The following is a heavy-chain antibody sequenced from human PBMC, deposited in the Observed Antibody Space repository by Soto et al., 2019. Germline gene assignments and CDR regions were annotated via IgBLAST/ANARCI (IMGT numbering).Heavy chain of an antibody. CDR3: AKDWCLNCLKTMDF. D-gene: IGHD2-8*01. J-gene: IGHJ6*04. CDR2: TGGSGSST. CDR1: GFAFSSYL. V-gene: IGHV3-23*01. Sequence: EVQLLESGGGLVQPGWSLRLSCAASGFAFSSYLMSWVCQAPGKGLEWVSGTGGSGSSTFYADSVKGRFTISRDNSKSTLYLQMNSLRVEDTAVYYCAKDWCLNCLKTMDFWVKGTTVTVSS.